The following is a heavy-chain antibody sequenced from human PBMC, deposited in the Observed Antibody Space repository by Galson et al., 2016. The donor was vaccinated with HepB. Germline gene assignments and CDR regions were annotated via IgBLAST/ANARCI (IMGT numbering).Heavy chain of an antibody. V-gene: IGHV4-61*08. CDR3: GRAFSARHPTDS. J-gene: IGHJ5*01. CDR2: IYYIGRT. CDR1: GGSVSSAGYC. Sequence: SETLSLTCAVSGGSVSSAGYCWSWIRQPPGKGLEWIGYIYYIGRTNYNPSLKSRVTISADTSKNQFSLKVSSVTAADTGVYYCGRAFSARHPTDSWGQGTLVIVSS. D-gene: IGHD3-10*01.